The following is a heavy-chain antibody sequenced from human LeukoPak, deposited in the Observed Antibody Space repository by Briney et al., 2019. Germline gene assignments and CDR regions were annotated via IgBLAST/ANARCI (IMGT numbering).Heavy chain of an antibody. CDR1: GFTFSTYE. Sequence: GGSLRLSCAASGFTFSTYEVNWVRQAPGKGLEWVSYISSSGSHIYYADSVKGRFTISRDNAKNSLYLQMNSLRAEDTAVYYCAIGPGGLFDYWGQGTLVTVSS. CDR3: AIGPGGLFDY. CDR2: ISSSGSHI. D-gene: IGHD4-23*01. V-gene: IGHV3-48*03. J-gene: IGHJ4*02.